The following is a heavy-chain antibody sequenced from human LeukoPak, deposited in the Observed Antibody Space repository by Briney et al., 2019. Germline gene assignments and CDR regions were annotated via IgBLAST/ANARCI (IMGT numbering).Heavy chain of an antibody. CDR3: PGESATRGAFAT. Sequence: ASVKVSCKASVGTFSSYAISWVRQAPGQGLEWMGRIIPILGIANYAQKFQGRVTITADKSTSTAYMKLSSLRSEDTAVYYCPGESATRGAFATWGQGTMVTVSS. J-gene: IGHJ3*02. V-gene: IGHV1-69*04. D-gene: IGHD1-26*01. CDR1: VGTFSSYA. CDR2: IIPILGIA.